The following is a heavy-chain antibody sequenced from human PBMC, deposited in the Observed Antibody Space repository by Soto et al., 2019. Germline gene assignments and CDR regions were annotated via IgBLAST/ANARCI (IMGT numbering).Heavy chain of an antibody. D-gene: IGHD3-22*01. J-gene: IGHJ4*02. Sequence: PGGSLRLSCTASGFTFGDYAMSWFRQAPGKGLEWVGFIRSKAYGGTTEYAASVKGRFTISRDDSKRIAYLQMNSLKTEDTAVYYCTRHYDSSGYPSLWGQGNLVTVSS. CDR2: IRSKAYGGTT. CDR1: GFTFGDYA. CDR3: TRHYDSSGYPSL. V-gene: IGHV3-49*03.